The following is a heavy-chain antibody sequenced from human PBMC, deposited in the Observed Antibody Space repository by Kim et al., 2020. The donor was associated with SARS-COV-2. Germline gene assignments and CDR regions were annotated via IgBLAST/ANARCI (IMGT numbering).Heavy chain of an antibody. CDR3: ARAHYYGSGSYYKPLVYYYGMDV. CDR2: ISSSSSYT. J-gene: IGHJ6*02. CDR1: GFTFSDYY. Sequence: GGSLRLSCAASGFTFSDYYMSWIRQAPGKGLEWVSYISSSSSYTNYADSVKGRFTISRDNAKNSLYLQMNSLRAEDTAVYYCARAHYYGSGSYYKPLVYYYGMDVWGQGTTVTVSS. D-gene: IGHD3-10*01. V-gene: IGHV3-11*05.